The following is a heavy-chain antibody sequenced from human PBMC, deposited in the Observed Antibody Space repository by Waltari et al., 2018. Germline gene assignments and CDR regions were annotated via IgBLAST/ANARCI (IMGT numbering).Heavy chain of an antibody. CDR3: AKEAVGNTYMDH. CDR1: GFSPSPYG. Sequence: QLQLVESGGGVVQPGKSLRLSCAASGFSPSPYGMHWVRQAPGRGRGWVALLWLEGGDEYYADAVRGRFTISRDNSKNRLYLHMDSLRVDDTAVYYCAKEAVGNTYMDHWGQGTLVTVSS. V-gene: IGHV3-30*04. D-gene: IGHD1-1*01. J-gene: IGHJ4*01. CDR2: LWLEGGDE.